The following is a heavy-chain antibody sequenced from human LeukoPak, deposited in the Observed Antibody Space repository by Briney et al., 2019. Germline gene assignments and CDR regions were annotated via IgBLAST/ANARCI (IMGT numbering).Heavy chain of an antibody. CDR2: IKQDGSEK. D-gene: IGHD1-7*01. CDR3: ARGNNWNYVHYYYMDV. J-gene: IGHJ6*03. CDR1: GFTFSSYW. Sequence: GGSLRLSCAASGFTFSSYWMSWVRQAPGKGLERVANIKQDGSEKYYVDSVKGRFTISRDNAKNSLYLQMNSLRAEDTAVYYCARGNNWNYVHYYYMDVWGKGTTVTVSS. V-gene: IGHV3-7*01.